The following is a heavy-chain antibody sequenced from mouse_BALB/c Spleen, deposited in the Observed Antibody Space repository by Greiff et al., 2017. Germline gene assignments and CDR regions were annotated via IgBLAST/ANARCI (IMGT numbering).Heavy chain of an antibody. CDR3: ARRGIYYYGPWYFDV. CDR2: ILPGSGST. V-gene: IGHV1-9*01. D-gene: IGHD1-1*01. J-gene: IGHJ1*01. CDR1: GYTFSSYW. Sequence: VQLQQSGAELMKPGASVKISCKATGYTFSSYWIEWVKQRPGHGLEWIGEILPGSGSTNYNEKFKGKATFTADTSSNTAYMQLSSLTSEDSAVYYCARRGIYYYGPWYFDVWGAGTTVTVSS.